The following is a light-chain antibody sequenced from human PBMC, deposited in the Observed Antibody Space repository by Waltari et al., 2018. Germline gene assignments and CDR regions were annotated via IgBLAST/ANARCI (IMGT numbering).Light chain of an antibody. V-gene: IGKV2-28*01. Sequence: DIVMTQSPLSLPVTPGEPASISCRSSQSLLHSNGYNYLDWYLQKPGQSPQVLIYLTSNRASGVPDRFSGSGSGTYFTLKISRVEAEDVGVYYCMQALQTPRTFGQGTRLEIK. J-gene: IGKJ2*01. CDR2: LTS. CDR3: MQALQTPRT. CDR1: QSLLHSNGYNY.